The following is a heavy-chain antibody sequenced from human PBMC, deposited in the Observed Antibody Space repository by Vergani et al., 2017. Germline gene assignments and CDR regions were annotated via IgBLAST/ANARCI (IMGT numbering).Heavy chain of an antibody. J-gene: IGHJ4*02. Sequence: QVQLQESGPGLVKPSETLSLTCTVSGGSISSYYWSWIRQPPGTGLEWIGYIYYSGSTNYNPSLKSRVTISVDTSKNQFSLKLSSVTAADTAVYYCARFYGDYDYWGQGTLVTVSS. CDR2: IYYSGST. V-gene: IGHV4-59*01. CDR3: ARFYGDYDY. D-gene: IGHD4-17*01. CDR1: GGSISSYY.